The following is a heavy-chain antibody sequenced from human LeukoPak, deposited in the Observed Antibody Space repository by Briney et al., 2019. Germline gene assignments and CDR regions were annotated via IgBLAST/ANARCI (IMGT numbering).Heavy chain of an antibody. Sequence: SETLSLTCTVSGGSISSYYWSWIRQPAGKGLEWIGRIYTSGSTNYNPSLKSRVTISVDKSKNQFSLKPTSVTSADTAVYSCARLLDNDISGDPDTFDVWGQGTTVIVSS. CDR3: ARLLDNDISGDPDTFDV. CDR2: IYTSGST. D-gene: IGHD3-22*01. J-gene: IGHJ3*01. CDR1: GGSISSYY. V-gene: IGHV4-4*07.